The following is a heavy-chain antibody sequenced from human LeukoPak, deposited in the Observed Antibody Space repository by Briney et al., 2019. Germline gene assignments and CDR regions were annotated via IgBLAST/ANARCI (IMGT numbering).Heavy chain of an antibody. CDR1: GGSFSGYY. J-gene: IGHJ6*02. D-gene: IGHD3-3*01. Sequence: PSETLSLTCAVYGGSFSGYYWSWIRQPPGKGLEWIGRIYTSGSTNYNPSLKSRVTMSVDTSKNQFSLKLSSVTAADTAVYYCARLSGSSTTNYYYGMDVWGQGTTVTVSS. CDR2: IYTSGST. CDR3: ARLSGSSTTNYYYGMDV. V-gene: IGHV4-59*10.